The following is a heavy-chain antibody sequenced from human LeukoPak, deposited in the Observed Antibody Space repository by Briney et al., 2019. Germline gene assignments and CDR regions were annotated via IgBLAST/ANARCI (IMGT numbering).Heavy chain of an antibody. J-gene: IGHJ4*02. V-gene: IGHV3-23*01. CDR1: GFTFSRYA. CDR2: ISGSAGTT. Sequence: GGSLRLSCAASGFTFSRYAMSWVRQAPGKGREWVSAISGSAGTTYYADSVKGRFTISRDNSNNTLYLQVNSLRAEDTAVYYCAKDLSSSHVSEYFDYWGQGTLVTVSS. D-gene: IGHD6-6*01. CDR3: AKDLSSSHVSEYFDY.